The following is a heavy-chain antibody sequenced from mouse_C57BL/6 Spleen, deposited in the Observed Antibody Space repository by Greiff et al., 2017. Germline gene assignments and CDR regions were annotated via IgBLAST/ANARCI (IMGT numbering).Heavy chain of an antibody. Sequence: VQLVESEGGLVQPGSSMKLSCTASGFTFSDYYMAWVRQVPEKGLEWVANINYDGSSTYYLDSLKSRFIISRDNAKNILYLQMSSLKSEDTATYYCARAPAYYSNYGYFDVWGTGTTVTVSS. D-gene: IGHD2-5*01. J-gene: IGHJ1*03. CDR2: INYDGSST. CDR3: ARAPAYYSNYGYFDV. CDR1: GFTFSDYY. V-gene: IGHV5-16*01.